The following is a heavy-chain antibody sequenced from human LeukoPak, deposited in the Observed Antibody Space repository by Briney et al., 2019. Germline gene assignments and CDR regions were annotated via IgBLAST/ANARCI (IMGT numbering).Heavy chain of an antibody. V-gene: IGHV4-4*02. CDR1: GGSISSSNC. Sequence: SETLSLTCAVSGGSISSSNCWSWVRQPPGKGLELIGEIYHSGSTNYNPSLKSRVTISVDKSKNQFSLKLSSVTASDTAVYYCAREMTTVTFYYFDYWGQGTLVTVSS. CDR3: AREMTTVTFYYFDY. J-gene: IGHJ4*02. D-gene: IGHD4-17*01. CDR2: IYHSGST.